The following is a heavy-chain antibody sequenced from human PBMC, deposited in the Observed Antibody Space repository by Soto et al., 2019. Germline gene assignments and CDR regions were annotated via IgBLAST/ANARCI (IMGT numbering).Heavy chain of an antibody. Sequence: SATRSLTCPGSAGSISNFYWSWLRQPPGKGLEWIGYISSSGNTNYNPSLKSRVSISVDTSKNQFSLNLTSVTAADTGVYYCARAPMVLTRSYFDSWGQGTPVTVSA. CDR2: ISSSGNT. CDR1: AGSISNFY. J-gene: IGHJ4*02. V-gene: IGHV4-59*01. CDR3: ARAPMVLTRSYFDS. D-gene: IGHD3-22*01.